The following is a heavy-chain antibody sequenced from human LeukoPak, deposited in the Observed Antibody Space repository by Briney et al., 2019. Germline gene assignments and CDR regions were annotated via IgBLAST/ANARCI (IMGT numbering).Heavy chain of an antibody. D-gene: IGHD3-22*01. CDR3: ARDDSSGYYSLRQGFQH. Sequence: PSETLSLTCTVSGGSISSYYWSWIRQPAGKGLEWIGRIYTSGGTNYNPSLKSRVTMSVDTSKNQFSLKLSSVTAADTAVYYCARDDSSGYYSLRQGFQHWGQGTLVTVSS. CDR2: IYTSGGT. J-gene: IGHJ1*01. CDR1: GGSISSYY. V-gene: IGHV4-4*07.